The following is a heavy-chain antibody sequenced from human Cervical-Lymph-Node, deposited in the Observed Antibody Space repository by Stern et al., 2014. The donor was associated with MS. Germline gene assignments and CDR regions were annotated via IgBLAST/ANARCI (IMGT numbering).Heavy chain of an antibody. Sequence: QVQLVQSGAEIRKPGASVKISCEASGYTFTTYYIHWVRQAPGKGLEWVALFNPSGGKSTYAQRFQGRVTVTGNTSTSTFSLELTGLTSEDTAVYYCARVLSLATSDSWGQGTLVIVSS. J-gene: IGHJ4*02. D-gene: IGHD1-1*01. CDR2: FNPSGGKS. CDR1: GYTFTTYY. V-gene: IGHV1-46*01. CDR3: ARVLSLATSDS.